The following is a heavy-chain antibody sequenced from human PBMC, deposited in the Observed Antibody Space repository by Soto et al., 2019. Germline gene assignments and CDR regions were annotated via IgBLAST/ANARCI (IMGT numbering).Heavy chain of an antibody. D-gene: IGHD2-21*01. CDR2: ITSNGGNT. CDR1: GFTFSSYA. J-gene: IGHJ6*02. CDR3: ARRIPFGYGMDV. Sequence: EVQLVESGGGLVQPGGSLRLSCAASGFTFSSYAMHWVRQAPGKGLEYVSVITSNGGNTDYASSVKGRFTISRDNSKNTLYLQMGSLRAEDMAVYYCARRIPFGYGMDVWGQGTTVTVS. V-gene: IGHV3-64*01.